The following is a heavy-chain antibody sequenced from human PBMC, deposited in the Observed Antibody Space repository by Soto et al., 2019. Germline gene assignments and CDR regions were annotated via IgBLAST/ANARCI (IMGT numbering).Heavy chain of an antibody. CDR1: GYTFTGYY. CDR3: ARVSWGVAGTGWFDP. CDR2: INPNSGGT. J-gene: IGHJ5*02. D-gene: IGHD6-19*01. Sequence: ASVKVSCKASGYTFTGYYLHWVRQAPGQGLEWMGWINPNSGGTNYTQKFQGRVTMTRDTSISTAYMELSRLRSDDTAEYYCARVSWGVAGTGWFDPWGQGALVTVSS. V-gene: IGHV1-2*02.